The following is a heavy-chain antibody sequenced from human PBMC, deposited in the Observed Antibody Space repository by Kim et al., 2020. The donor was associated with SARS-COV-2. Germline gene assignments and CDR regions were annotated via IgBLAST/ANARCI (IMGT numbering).Heavy chain of an antibody. Sequence: YADSVKCRFPISRDNDKTSLYLQMSSLRAEDTSLYYCAKDSRFYGDRVFDYWGQGTLVTVSS. CDR3: AKDSRFYGDRVFDY. J-gene: IGHJ4*02. V-gene: IGHV3-9*01. D-gene: IGHD4-17*01.